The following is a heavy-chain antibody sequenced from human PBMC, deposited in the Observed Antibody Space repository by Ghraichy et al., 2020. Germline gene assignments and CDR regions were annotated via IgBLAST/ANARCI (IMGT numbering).Heavy chain of an antibody. V-gene: IGHV3-74*01. Sequence: GGSLRLSCAASGFTFSSYWMHWVRQAPGKGLVWVSRIDSDGSNTNYADSVKGRFTISRDNAKNTLFLQMNSLRAEDTAVYYCARGRETYSRSFLGYWGQGTLVTVSS. CDR3: ARGRETYSRSFLGY. CDR2: IDSDGSNT. J-gene: IGHJ4*02. CDR1: GFTFSSYW. D-gene: IGHD6-13*01.